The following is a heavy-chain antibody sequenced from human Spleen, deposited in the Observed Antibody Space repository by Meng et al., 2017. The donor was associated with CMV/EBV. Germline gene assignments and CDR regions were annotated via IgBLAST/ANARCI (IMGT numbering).Heavy chain of an antibody. D-gene: IGHD3-10*01. J-gene: IGHJ4*02. CDR3: ARMLGQRLAGEFDY. V-gene: IGHV3-30*04. CDR1: GFTFSSYA. Sequence: GGSLRLSCAASGFTFSSYAMHWVRQAPGKGLEWVAVISYDGSNKYYADSVKGRFTISRDNSKDTLYLQMNSLRAEDTAVYYCARMLGQRLAGEFDYWGQETLVTVSS. CDR2: ISYDGSNK.